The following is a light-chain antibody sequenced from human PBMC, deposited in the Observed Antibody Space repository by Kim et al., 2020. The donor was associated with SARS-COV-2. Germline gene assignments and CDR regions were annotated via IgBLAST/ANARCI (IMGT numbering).Light chain of an antibody. V-gene: IGKV3D-7*01. J-gene: IGKJ1*01. CDR2: GAS. CDR3: QQDYNLRT. CDR1: QSVSSSY. Sequence: PGERVTLSCRASQSVSSSYLTWYQQKPGQAPRLLIYGASTRATGIPARFSGSGSGTDFTLTISSLQPEDFVVYYCQQDYNLRTFGQGTKVDIK.